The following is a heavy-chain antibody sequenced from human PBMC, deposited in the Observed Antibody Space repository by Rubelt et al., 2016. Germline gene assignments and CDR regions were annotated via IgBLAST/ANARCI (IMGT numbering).Heavy chain of an antibody. D-gene: IGHD3-3*01. CDR2: IYYSGST. Sequence: QLQLQASGPGLVKPSETLSLTCTVSGGSISSSSYYWGWIRQPPGKGLEWIGSIYYSGSTYYNPSLKSRVTITVATSTNTFSLKLGSVAAADTAVYYCARGRFLEWLPPDYWGQGTLVTVSS. CDR3: ARGRFLEWLPPDY. V-gene: IGHV4-39*01. J-gene: IGHJ4*02. CDR1: GGSISSSSYY.